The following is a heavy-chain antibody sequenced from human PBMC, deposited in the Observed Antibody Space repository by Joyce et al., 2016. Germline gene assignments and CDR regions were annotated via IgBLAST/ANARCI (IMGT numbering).Heavy chain of an antibody. Sequence: EVHLVESGGGLVQPGGSLRLSCAASGIIFSSKEMNWVRQAQGKGLEWISSINSDDSRIHYADSVRGRFTISRDNARNSLYLEMNYLRVEDTAIYYCTTPSCANWGQGSLVTVSS. CDR3: TTPSCAN. CDR1: GIIFSSKE. J-gene: IGHJ4*02. D-gene: IGHD2-2*01. CDR2: INSDDSRI. V-gene: IGHV3-48*03.